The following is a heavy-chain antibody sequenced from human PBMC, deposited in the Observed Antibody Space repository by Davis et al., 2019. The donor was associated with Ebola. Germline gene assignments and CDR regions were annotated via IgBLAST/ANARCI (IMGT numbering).Heavy chain of an antibody. CDR2: IRSKANSYAT. CDR1: GFTFSGSA. V-gene: IGHV3-73*01. J-gene: IGHJ6*02. D-gene: IGHD3-22*01. Sequence: PGGSLRLSCAASGFTFSGSAMHWVRQASGKGLEWVGRIRSKANSYATAYAASVKGRFTISRDDSKNTAYLQMNSLKTEDTAVYYCTRHVSSSGPLRLGMDVWGQGTTVTVSS. CDR3: TRHVSSSGPLRLGMDV.